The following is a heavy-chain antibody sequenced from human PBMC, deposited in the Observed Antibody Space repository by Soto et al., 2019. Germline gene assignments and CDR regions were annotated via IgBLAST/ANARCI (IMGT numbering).Heavy chain of an antibody. Sequence: QVQLVQSGAEVKKPGSSLKVSCKASGCTFSNYAISWVRQAPGQGLGWMGGIIPMFGTATYAQKFQGRVTITADESTSTAYMELSSLRSGDTAVYYCARVESSGYYFPFHYWGQGTLVTVSS. CDR1: GCTFSNYA. J-gene: IGHJ4*02. CDR3: ARVESSGYYFPFHY. CDR2: IIPMFGTA. V-gene: IGHV1-69*01. D-gene: IGHD3-22*01.